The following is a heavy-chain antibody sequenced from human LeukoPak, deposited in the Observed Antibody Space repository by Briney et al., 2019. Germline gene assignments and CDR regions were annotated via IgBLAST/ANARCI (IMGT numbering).Heavy chain of an antibody. V-gene: IGHV3-74*01. J-gene: IGHJ4*02. D-gene: IGHD1-1*01. CDR2: INNDGTAT. CDR1: GFTFSGSA. Sequence: PGGSLRLSCAASGFTFSGSAMHWVRQVPGKGLVWVSRINNDGTATFFADSVKGRFTISRDSAKNTLYLQMDSLRAEDTAMYYCAREILEPGKTHEYWGQGTLVTVSS. CDR3: AREILEPGKTHEY.